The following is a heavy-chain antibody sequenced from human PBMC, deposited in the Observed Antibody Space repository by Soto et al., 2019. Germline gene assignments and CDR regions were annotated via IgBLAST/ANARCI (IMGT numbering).Heavy chain of an antibody. CDR2: IYWDDDK. Sequence: QITLKESGPTLVKPTQTLTLTCTFSGFSLSTTREAVGWIRQPPGKALEWLALIYWDDDKRYSPFLKSRLTITKDTAKIQVVLTMTNMDPVDTATYYCAHSVVAGLGYYFDYWGQGTLVTVSS. V-gene: IGHV2-5*02. J-gene: IGHJ4*02. CDR1: GFSLSTTREA. D-gene: IGHD6-19*01. CDR3: AHSVVAGLGYYFDY.